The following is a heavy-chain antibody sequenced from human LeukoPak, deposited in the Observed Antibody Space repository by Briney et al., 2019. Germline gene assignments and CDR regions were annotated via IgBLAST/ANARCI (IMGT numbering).Heavy chain of an antibody. V-gene: IGHV4-38-2*02. D-gene: IGHD2-15*01. CDR2: IYHSGVT. J-gene: IGHJ4*02. CDR1: GYSISSGYY. CDR3: ARDEDPYFDY. Sequence: KPSETLSLTCAVSGYSISSGYYWGWIRQPPGKGLEWIGIIYHSGVTYYNPSLKRRVTISVDTSKNQFSLKLSSVTAADTAVYYCARDEDPYFDYWGQGTLVTVSS.